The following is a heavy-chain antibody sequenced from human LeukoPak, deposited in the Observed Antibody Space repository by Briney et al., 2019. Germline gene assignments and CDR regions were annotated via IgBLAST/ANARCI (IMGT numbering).Heavy chain of an antibody. CDR3: ARVDTSLAFNFDY. V-gene: IGHV3-53*04. CDR2: IHSGGNT. J-gene: IGHJ4*02. Sequence: PGGSLRLSCAASGFAVSSNSMSWVRQAPGKGLEWVSVIHSGGNTLNADSVKGRFTISRHNSKNTVYLQLSSLRAEDTAVYYCARVDTSLAFNFDYWGQGTLDTVSS. CDR1: GFAVSSNS. D-gene: IGHD5-18*01.